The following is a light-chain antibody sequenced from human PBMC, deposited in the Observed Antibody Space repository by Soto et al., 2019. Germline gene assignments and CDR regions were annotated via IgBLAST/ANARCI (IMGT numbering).Light chain of an antibody. V-gene: IGLV2-14*01. CDR2: EVG. CDR1: TSDVGTYNS. Sequence: QSVLTQPASVSGSPGQSITISCTGTTSDVGTYNSVSWYQQHPGKAPKLMIYEVGNRPSGVSNRFSGSKSGNTASLTISGLQAEDEADYYCSSYTTSITPYVFGTGTKLTVL. J-gene: IGLJ1*01. CDR3: SSYTTSITPYV.